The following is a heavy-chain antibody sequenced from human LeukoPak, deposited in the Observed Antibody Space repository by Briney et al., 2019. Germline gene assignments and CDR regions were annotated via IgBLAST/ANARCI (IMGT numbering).Heavy chain of an antibody. Sequence: SETLSLTCAVYGGSFSGYYWSWIRQPPGKGLEWIGEINHSGSTNYNPSLKSRVTISVDTSKNQFSLKLSSVTAADTAVYYCARGRGAVAGFYFDYWGQGTLATVSS. CDR3: ARGRGAVAGFYFDY. D-gene: IGHD6-19*01. CDR2: INHSGST. CDR1: GGSFSGYY. J-gene: IGHJ4*02. V-gene: IGHV4-34*01.